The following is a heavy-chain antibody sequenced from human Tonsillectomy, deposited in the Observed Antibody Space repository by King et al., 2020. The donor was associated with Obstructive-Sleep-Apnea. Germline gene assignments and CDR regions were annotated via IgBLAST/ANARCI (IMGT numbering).Heavy chain of an antibody. CDR1: GFTFSSYS. Sequence: QLVESGGGLVQPGGSLRLSCAASGFTFSSYSMNWVRQAPGKGLEWVSYISSGNSSIYYPDSVKGRFTISRDNAKNSLYLQMNSLRGEDTSVYYCAREITTAGLDSWGQGTLVTVSS. CDR3: AREITTAGLDS. D-gene: IGHD6-13*01. J-gene: IGHJ4*02. CDR2: ISSGNSSI. V-gene: IGHV3-48*04.